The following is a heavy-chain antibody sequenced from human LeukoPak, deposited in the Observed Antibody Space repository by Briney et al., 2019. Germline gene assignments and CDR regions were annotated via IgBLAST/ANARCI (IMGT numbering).Heavy chain of an antibody. CDR2: ITGHGGTT. V-gene: IGHV3-23*01. D-gene: IGHD4-17*01. CDR3: AKDRPFGDFRRRDPDF. Sequence: GGSLRLSSAASRFTFSSYAMSWVRQAPGKGLEWVSSITGHGGTTYYADSVRGRFTVSRDNSNNTLYLHMNSLRAEDTAVYYCAKDRPFGDFRRRDPDFWGQGTLVTVSS. CDR1: RFTFSSYA. J-gene: IGHJ4*02.